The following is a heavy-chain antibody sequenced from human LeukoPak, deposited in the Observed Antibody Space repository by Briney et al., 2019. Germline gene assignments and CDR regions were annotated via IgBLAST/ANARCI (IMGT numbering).Heavy chain of an antibody. CDR2: IYYSGST. CDR1: GGSISSYY. J-gene: IGHJ5*02. V-gene: IGHV4-39*01. D-gene: IGHD4-11*01. Sequence: PSETLSLTCTVSGGSISSYYWGWIRQPPGKGLEWIGSIYYSGSTYYNPSLKSRVTISVDTSKNQFSLKLSSVTAADTAVYYCARAWVYSNFGNWFDPWGQGTLVTVSS. CDR3: ARAWVYSNFGNWFDP.